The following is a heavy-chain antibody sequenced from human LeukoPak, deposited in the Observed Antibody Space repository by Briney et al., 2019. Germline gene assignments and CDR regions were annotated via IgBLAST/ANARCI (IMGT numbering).Heavy chain of an antibody. CDR2: INPRDGST. CDR3: ARAIYCSGGSSHWEFDY. Sequence: GASVKVSCKASGYTFTSYYMHWVRQAPGQGLEWMGIINPRDGSTSYAQKFQGRVTMTRATSTSTVYMELSSLSSEDTAVYYCARAIYCSGGSSHWEFDYWGQGTLVTASS. V-gene: IGHV1-46*01. CDR1: GYTFTSYY. D-gene: IGHD2-15*01. J-gene: IGHJ4*02.